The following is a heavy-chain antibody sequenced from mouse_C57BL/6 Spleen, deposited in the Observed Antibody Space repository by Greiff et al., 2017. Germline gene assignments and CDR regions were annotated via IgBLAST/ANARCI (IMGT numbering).Heavy chain of an antibody. J-gene: IGHJ1*03. Sequence: VQLQQSGPELVKPGASVKISCKASGYSFTGYYMNWVKQSPEKSLEWIGEINPSTGGTTYNQKFKAKATLTVDKSSSTAYMQLKSLTSEDSAVYYCARASFNYVWYFDVWGTGTTVTVSS. CDR2: INPSTGGT. D-gene: IGHD2-1*01. CDR3: ARASFNYVWYFDV. CDR1: GYSFTGYY. V-gene: IGHV1-42*01.